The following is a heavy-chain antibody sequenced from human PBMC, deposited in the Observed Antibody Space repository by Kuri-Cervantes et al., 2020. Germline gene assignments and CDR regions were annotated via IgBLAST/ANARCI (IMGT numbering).Heavy chain of an antibody. V-gene: IGHV1-2*02. Sequence: ASVNVSCKASGYTFTGYYMHWVRQAPGQGLEWMGWINPNSGGTNYAQKFQGRVTMTRDTSISTAYMELSRLRSDDTAVYYCARDSIWFGEPFDYWGQGTLVTVSS. J-gene: IGHJ4*02. CDR3: ARDSIWFGEPFDY. CDR1: GYTFTGYY. CDR2: INPNSGGT. D-gene: IGHD3-10*01.